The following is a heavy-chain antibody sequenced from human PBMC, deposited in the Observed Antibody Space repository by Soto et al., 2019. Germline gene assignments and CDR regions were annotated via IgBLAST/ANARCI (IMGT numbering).Heavy chain of an antibody. CDR2: ISGSGGST. V-gene: IGHV3-23*01. CDR1: GFTFSSYA. Sequence: GGSLRLSCAASGFTFSSYAMSWVRQAPGKGLEWVSAISGSGGSTYYADSVKGRFTISRDNSKNTLYLQMNSLRAEATAVYYCAKDNPNVVVPAAMCSFDYWGQGTLVTVSS. D-gene: IGHD2-2*01. CDR3: AKDNPNVVVPAAMCSFDY. J-gene: IGHJ4*02.